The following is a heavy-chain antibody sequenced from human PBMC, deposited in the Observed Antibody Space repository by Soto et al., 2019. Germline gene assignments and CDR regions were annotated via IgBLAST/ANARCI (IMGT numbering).Heavy chain of an antibody. Sequence: ASVKVSCKASGCTFSSYAISWVRQAPGQGLEWMGGIIPIFGTANYAQKFQGRVTITADESTSTAYMELSSLRSEDTAVYYCARAPGDSSGYDYWGQGTLVTVSS. D-gene: IGHD3-22*01. CDR1: GCTFSSYA. CDR3: ARAPGDSSGYDY. V-gene: IGHV1-69*13. J-gene: IGHJ4*02. CDR2: IIPIFGTA.